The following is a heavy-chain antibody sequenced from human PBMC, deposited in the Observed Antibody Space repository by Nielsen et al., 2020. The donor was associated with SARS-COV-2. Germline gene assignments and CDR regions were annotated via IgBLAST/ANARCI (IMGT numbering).Heavy chain of an antibody. D-gene: IGHD6-13*01. J-gene: IGHJ3*02. V-gene: IGHV3-74*01. CDR3: TRVNPISSSWFDALDI. CDR2: INSDGSST. Sequence: GGSLRLSCAASGFTFSSYWMHWVRQAPGKGLVWVSRINSDGSSTSYADSVKGRFTISRDNAKNTLYLQMNSLKTEDTAVYFCTRVNPISSSWFDALDIWGQGTMVTVSS. CDR1: GFTFSSYW.